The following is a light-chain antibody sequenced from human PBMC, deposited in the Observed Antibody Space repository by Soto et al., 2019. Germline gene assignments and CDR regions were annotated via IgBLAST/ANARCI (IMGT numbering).Light chain of an antibody. Sequence: QSVLTQPRSVSGSPGQSVTISCTGTSSDVGGYNYVSWYQHHPGKAPKLMIYDVSKRPSGVPDRFSGSKSGNAASLTISGLQAEDEADYYCCSFAGGDTLVVFGGGTKLTVL. CDR3: CSFAGGDTLVV. J-gene: IGLJ2*01. CDR1: SSDVGGYNY. CDR2: DVS. V-gene: IGLV2-11*01.